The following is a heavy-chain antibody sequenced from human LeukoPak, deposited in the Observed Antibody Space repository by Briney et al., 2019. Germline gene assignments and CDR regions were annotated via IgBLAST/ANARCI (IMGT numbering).Heavy chain of an antibody. V-gene: IGHV3-53*01. CDR3: ARDRYFDY. CDR2: IYSGGST. J-gene: IGHJ4*02. CDR1: GFTVSSNY. Sequence: QTGGSLRLSCVASGFTVSSNYMSWVRQAPGKGLEWVSVIYSGGSTYYADSVKGRFTISRDNSKNTLYLQMNSLRAEDTAVYYCARDRYFDYWGQGTLVTVSS.